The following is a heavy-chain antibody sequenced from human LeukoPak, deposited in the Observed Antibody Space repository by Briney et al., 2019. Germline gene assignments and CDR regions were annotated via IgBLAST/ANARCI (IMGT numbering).Heavy chain of an antibody. V-gene: IGHV4-39*01. Sequence: SETLSLTCTVSDASISSSYFYWSWIRQPPGKGLEWIGNVFHSGSTHYSPSLKSRVTISVDTSRKQFSLRLSTATAADTAVYYCARQRGGSWVNDYWGQGTLVTVSS. CDR1: DASISSSYFY. D-gene: IGHD1-26*01. J-gene: IGHJ4*02. CDR3: ARQRGGSWVNDY. CDR2: VFHSGST.